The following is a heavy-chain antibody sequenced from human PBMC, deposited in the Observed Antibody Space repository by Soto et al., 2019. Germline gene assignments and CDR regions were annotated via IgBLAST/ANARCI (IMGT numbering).Heavy chain of an antibody. V-gene: IGHV3-11*01. CDR1: GFTFSDYY. Sequence: GGSLRLSCAASGFTFSDYYMSWIRQAPGKGLEWVSYISSSGSSIYYADSVKGRFTISRDNAMDSLYLQMTNMDPVDTATYYCAPTYLPYSSGWSNWFDPWGQGTLDTVSS. CDR2: ISSSGSSI. D-gene: IGHD6-19*01. J-gene: IGHJ5*02. CDR3: APTYLPYSSGWSNWFDP.